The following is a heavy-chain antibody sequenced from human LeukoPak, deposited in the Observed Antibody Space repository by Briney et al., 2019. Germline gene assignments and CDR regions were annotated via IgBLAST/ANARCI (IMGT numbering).Heavy chain of an antibody. V-gene: IGHV3-7*01. J-gene: IGHJ4*02. CDR3: TRDSHEGSGTYHDY. CDR1: GFTFSSYW. CDR2: IKQDGSEK. D-gene: IGHD1-26*01. Sequence: TGGSLRLSCAASGFTFSSYWMSWVRQAPGKGLEWVANIKQDGSEKYYVDSVKGRFPISRDNAKNSLYLQINSLRDEDTAVYYCTRDSHEGSGTYHDYWGQGTLVSVSS.